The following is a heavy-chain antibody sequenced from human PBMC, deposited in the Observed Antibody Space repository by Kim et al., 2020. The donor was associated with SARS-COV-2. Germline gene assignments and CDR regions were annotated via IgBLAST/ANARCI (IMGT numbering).Heavy chain of an antibody. Sequence: DSVKGRFTISRHTSNNTLYLQMNSLRPEDTAVYYCAITTYYYGSGSGYFEHWGQGALVTVSS. CDR3: AITTYYYGSGSGYFEH. D-gene: IGHD3-10*01. V-gene: IGHV3-53*04. J-gene: IGHJ4*02.